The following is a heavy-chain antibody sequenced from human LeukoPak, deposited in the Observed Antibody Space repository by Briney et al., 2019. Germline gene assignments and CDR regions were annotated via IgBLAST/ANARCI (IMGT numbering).Heavy chain of an antibody. V-gene: IGHV4-34*01. D-gene: IGHD6-19*01. J-gene: IGHJ4*02. CDR2: INHSGST. CDR1: GXSFSGYY. CDR3: ARNDSVAGTTFDY. Sequence: PSETLSLTCAVYGXSFSGYYWSWIRQPPGKGREWIGEINHSGSTKYNPSLKSRVTISVDTSKNQFSLKLSSVTAADTAVYYCARNDSVAGTTFDYWGQGTLVTVSS.